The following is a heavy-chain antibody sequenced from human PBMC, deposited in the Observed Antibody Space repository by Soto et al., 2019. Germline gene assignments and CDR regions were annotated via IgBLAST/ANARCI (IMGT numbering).Heavy chain of an antibody. Sequence: GGSLRLSCAAFGFTFSSYAMSWVRQAPGKGLEWVSAISGSGGSTYYADSVKGRFTISRDNSKNTLYLQMNSLRAEDTAVYYCPKAHRGNYDYYYMDVWGKGTTVPVSS. CDR1: GFTFSSYA. V-gene: IGHV3-23*01. J-gene: IGHJ6*03. CDR2: ISGSGGST. D-gene: IGHD3-16*01. CDR3: PKAHRGNYDYYYMDV.